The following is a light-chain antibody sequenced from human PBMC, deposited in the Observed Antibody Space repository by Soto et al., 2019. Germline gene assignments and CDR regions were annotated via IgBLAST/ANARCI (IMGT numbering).Light chain of an antibody. Sequence: QSVLTQPPSASGTPGQRVTISCSGSRASIGSNTVTWYQHLPGAAPKLLVYNNNQRPSGVPDRVSGSKSDTSASLAISGLQFEDEAVYYCAAWDDSLSGPVFGGGTKLTVL. CDR1: RASIGSNT. CDR2: NNN. V-gene: IGLV1-44*01. CDR3: AAWDDSLSGPV. J-gene: IGLJ3*02.